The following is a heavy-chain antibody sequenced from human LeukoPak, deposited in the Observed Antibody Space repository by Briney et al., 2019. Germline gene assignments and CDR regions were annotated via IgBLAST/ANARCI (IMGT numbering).Heavy chain of an antibody. CDR1: GGSISSGDYY. D-gene: IGHD5-24*01. CDR3: ARACRDGYNYEFPYFDD. CDR2: IYYSGST. Sequence: SQTLSLTCTVSGGSISSGDYYWSWIRQPPGKGLEWIGYIYYSGSTYYNPSLKSRVTISVDTSKNQFSLKLSSVTAADTAVYYCARACRDGYNYEFPYFDDWGQGTLVTVSS. J-gene: IGHJ4*02. V-gene: IGHV4-30-4*01.